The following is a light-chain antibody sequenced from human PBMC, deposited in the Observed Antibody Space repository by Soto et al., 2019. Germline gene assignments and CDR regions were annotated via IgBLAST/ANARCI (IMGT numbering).Light chain of an antibody. V-gene: IGKV1-5*03. CDR3: KQYNSYPWT. CDR1: QSISSW. Sequence: DIQMTQSPSTLSASVGDRVTITCRASQSISSWLAWYQQKPGKAPKLLIYKASSLESGVPSRFSGSGSGTEFTLTISSLQPDDFATYYCKQYNSYPWTFGLGTKVEIK. CDR2: KAS. J-gene: IGKJ1*01.